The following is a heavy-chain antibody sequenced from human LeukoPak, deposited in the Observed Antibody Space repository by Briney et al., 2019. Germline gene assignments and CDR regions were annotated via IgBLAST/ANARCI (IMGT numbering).Heavy chain of an antibody. D-gene: IGHD5-18*01. CDR3: ARDPGIQLWLPDY. J-gene: IGHJ4*02. CDR1: GFTFSSYS. V-gene: IGHV3-21*01. Sequence: GGSLRLSCAASGFTFSSYSMNWVRQAPGKGLEWGSSISSSSSYIYYADSVKGRFTISRDNAKNSLYLQMNSLRAEGTAVYYCARDPGIQLWLPDYWGQGTLVTVSS. CDR2: ISSSSSYI.